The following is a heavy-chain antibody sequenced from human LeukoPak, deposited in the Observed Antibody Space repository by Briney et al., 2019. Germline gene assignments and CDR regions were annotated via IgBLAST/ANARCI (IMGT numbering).Heavy chain of an antibody. CDR1: GFTFSSYS. Sequence: PGGSLRLSCAASGFTFSSYSMNWVRQAPGKRLEWVSSISSSSSYIYYADSVKGRFTISRDNAKNSLYLQMNSLRAEDTAVYYCARGGCDYVWGSYNWFDPWGQGTLVSVSS. J-gene: IGHJ5*02. D-gene: IGHD3-16*01. CDR2: ISSSSSYI. CDR3: ARGGCDYVWGSYNWFDP. V-gene: IGHV3-21*01.